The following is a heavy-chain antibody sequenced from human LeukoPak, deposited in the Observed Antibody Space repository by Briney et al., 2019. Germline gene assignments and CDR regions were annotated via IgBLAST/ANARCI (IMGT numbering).Heavy chain of an antibody. CDR1: GFTFSSYS. CDR3: ARDDSGRSGYYSLDY. CDR2: ISSSSSYI. D-gene: IGHD3-22*01. Sequence: GGSLRLSCAASGFTFSSYSMSWVRQAPGKGLEWFSSISSSSSYIYYADSVKGRFTISRDNAKNSLYLQMNSLRAEDTAVYYCARDDSGRSGYYSLDYWGQGTLVTVSS. J-gene: IGHJ4*02. V-gene: IGHV3-21*01.